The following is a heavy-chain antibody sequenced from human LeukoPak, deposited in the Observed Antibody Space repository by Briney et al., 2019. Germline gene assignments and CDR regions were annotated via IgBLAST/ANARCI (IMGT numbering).Heavy chain of an antibody. CDR1: GGSMYSYY. D-gene: IGHD6-13*01. CDR3: AREIAAAGTIDC. Sequence: SETLSLTCTVSGGSMYSYYWSWIRQPAGKGLEWIGRIYTSGSTNYNPSLKSRVAMSVDTSKNQFSLKLSSVTAADTAVYYCAREIAAAGTIDCWGQGTLVTVSS. CDR2: IYTSGST. V-gene: IGHV4-4*07. J-gene: IGHJ4*02.